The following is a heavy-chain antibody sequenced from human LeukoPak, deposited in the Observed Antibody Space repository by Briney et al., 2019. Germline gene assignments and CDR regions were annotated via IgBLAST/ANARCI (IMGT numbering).Heavy chain of an antibody. CDR1: GFTFSTYA. V-gene: IGHV3-23*01. Sequence: PGGSLRLSCAASGFTFSTYAMSWVRQAPGKGLEWVSAISGSGGSIYYADSVKGRFTISRDNSKNTLYLQMNSLRAEDTAVYYCAKDLTERGYDSSGYYHPYYFDYWGQGTLVTVSS. CDR2: ISGSGGSI. CDR3: AKDLTERGYDSSGYYHPYYFDY. J-gene: IGHJ4*02. D-gene: IGHD3-22*01.